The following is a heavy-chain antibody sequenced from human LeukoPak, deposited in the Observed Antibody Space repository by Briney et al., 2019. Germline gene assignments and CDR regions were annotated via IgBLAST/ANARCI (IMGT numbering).Heavy chain of an antibody. D-gene: IGHD6-6*01. CDR2: MNPNSGST. J-gene: IGHJ4*02. V-gene: IGHV1-8*01. Sequence: ASVKVSCKASGYTFTSYDINWVRQATGQGLEWMRWMNPNSGSTSYAQKFQGRVTMTRDTSTSTVYMELSSLRSEDTAVYYCARGGGAAPFDYWGQGTLVTVSS. CDR1: GYTFTSYD. CDR3: ARGGGAAPFDY.